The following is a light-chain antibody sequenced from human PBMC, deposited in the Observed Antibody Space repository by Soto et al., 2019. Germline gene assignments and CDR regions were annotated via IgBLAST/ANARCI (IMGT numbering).Light chain of an antibody. V-gene: IGLV1-40*01. J-gene: IGLJ1*01. CDR3: QSYDSSLSGL. CDR1: GSNIGAGYD. CDR2: GNS. Sequence: QSVLTQPPSVSGAPGQRVTISCTGSGSNIGAGYDVHWYQQLPGTAPKLLIYGNSNRPSGVPDRFSGSKSGTSASLAITGLQAEDEADYYCQSYDSSLSGLFGTGTKVTVL.